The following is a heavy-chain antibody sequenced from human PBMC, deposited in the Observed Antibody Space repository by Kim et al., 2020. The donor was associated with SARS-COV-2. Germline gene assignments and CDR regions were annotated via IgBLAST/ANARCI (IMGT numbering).Heavy chain of an antibody. CDR3: SRDMYFYDSSAISLGY. V-gene: IGHV3-73*01. D-gene: IGHD3-22*01. J-gene: IGHJ4*02. CDR1: GFAFSGSA. CDR2: IRTKENSYAT. Sequence: GGSLRLSCAASGFAFSGSAMHWVRQAPGKGLEWVGRIRTKENSYATAYAASLKGRFTISRDDSKNMSYLQMNSLQTDDAAVYYCSRDMYFYDSSAISLGYWGQGTPVTVSS.